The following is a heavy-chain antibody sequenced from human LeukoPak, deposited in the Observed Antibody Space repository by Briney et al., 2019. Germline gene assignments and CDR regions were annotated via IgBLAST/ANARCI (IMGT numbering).Heavy chain of an antibody. CDR3: AKESRRAMATRGFDY. J-gene: IGHJ4*02. V-gene: IGHV3-23*01. CDR1: GFTFSSYA. D-gene: IGHD5-18*01. Sequence: GGSLRLSCAASGFTFSSYAVSWVRQAPGKGLEWVSAISGSGGSTYYADSVKGRFTISRDNSKNTLYLQMNSLRAEDTAVYYCAKESRRAMATRGFDYWGQGTLVTVSS. CDR2: ISGSGGST.